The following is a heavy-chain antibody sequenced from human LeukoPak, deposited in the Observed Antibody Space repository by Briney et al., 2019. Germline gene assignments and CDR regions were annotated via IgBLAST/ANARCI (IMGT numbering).Heavy chain of an antibody. J-gene: IGHJ5*02. D-gene: IGHD2-8*01. Sequence: GGSLRLSCAASGFTFSSYWMHWVRQAPGKGLVWVSRINSDGSSTSYADSVKGRFTISRDNAKNTLYLQMNSLRAEDTAVYYCARGRHQYVDWFDPWGQGTLVTVSS. CDR1: GFTFSSYW. CDR2: INSDGSST. CDR3: ARGRHQYVDWFDP. V-gene: IGHV3-74*01.